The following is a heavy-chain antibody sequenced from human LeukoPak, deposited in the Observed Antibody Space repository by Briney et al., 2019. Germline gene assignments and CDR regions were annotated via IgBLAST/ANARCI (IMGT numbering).Heavy chain of an antibody. CDR3: ARTAGWSFGFDY. V-gene: IGHV4-31*03. D-gene: IGHD1-26*01. J-gene: IGHJ4*02. Sequence: SETLSLTCTVSGGSISSGGYYWTWIRQYPGKGLEWIGYIYNSGTTYYNPSLQSRVTISGDTSKNQFSLKLSSVTAADTAVYFCARTAGWSFGFDYWGQGTLVTVSS. CDR1: GGSISSGGYY. CDR2: IYNSGTT.